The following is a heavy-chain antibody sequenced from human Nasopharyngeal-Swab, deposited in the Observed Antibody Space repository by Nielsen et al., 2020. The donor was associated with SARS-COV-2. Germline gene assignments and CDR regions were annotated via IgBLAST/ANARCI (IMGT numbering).Heavy chain of an antibody. V-gene: IGHV3-21*01. CDR3: ARDTGEPFDY. J-gene: IGHJ4*01. Sequence: VRQAPGKGLEWVSSISSSSSYIYYADSVKGRFTISRDNAKNSLYLQMNSLRAEDTAVYYCARDTGEPFDYWGQGTLVTVSS. CDR2: ISSSSSYI. D-gene: IGHD1-26*01.